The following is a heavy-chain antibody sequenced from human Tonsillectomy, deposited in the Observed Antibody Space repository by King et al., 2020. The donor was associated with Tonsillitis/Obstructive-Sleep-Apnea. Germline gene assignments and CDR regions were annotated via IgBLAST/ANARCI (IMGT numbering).Heavy chain of an antibody. CDR2: ISWDRITT. J-gene: IGHJ4*02. V-gene: IGHV3-43*01. D-gene: IGHD4-17*01. CDR3: AKGEWAVTSGCLFDY. Sequence: VQLVESGGVVVQPGESLRLSCAASGFTFDDYTMHWVRQAPGKGLEWVSLISWDRITTYYADSVKGRFTISRDNSKNSLYLQMNSLTTEDTALYYCAKGEWAVTSGCLFDYWGQGTLVTVSS. CDR1: GFTFDDYT.